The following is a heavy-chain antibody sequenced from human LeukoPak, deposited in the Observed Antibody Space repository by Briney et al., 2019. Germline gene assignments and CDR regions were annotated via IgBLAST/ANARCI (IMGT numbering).Heavy chain of an antibody. J-gene: IGHJ4*02. V-gene: IGHV1-2*02. CDR1: GYTFTDYY. Sequence: ASVKVSCKASGYTFTDYYMHWVRQAPGQGPEWMGWINPNSGGTNYAQKFQGRVTMTRDTSISTAYTELSRLRSDDTAVYYCARHVNSGWYDYWGQGTQVTVSS. CDR2: INPNSGGT. CDR3: ARHVNSGWYDY. D-gene: IGHD6-19*01.